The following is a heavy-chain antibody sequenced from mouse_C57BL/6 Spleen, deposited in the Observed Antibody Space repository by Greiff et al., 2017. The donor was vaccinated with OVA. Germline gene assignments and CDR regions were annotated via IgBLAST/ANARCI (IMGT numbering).Heavy chain of an antibody. CDR1: GFTFSDYY. Sequence: EVNVVESEGGLVQPGSSMKLSCTASGFTFSDYYMAWVRQVPEKGLEWVANINYDGSSTYYLDSLKSRFIISRDNAKNILYLQMSSLKSEDTATYYCARAYYAMDYWGQGTSVTVSS. J-gene: IGHJ4*01. V-gene: IGHV5-16*01. CDR3: ARAYYAMDY. CDR2: INYDGSST.